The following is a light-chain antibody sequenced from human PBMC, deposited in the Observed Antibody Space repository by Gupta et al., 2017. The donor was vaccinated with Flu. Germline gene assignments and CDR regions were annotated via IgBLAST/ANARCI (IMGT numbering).Light chain of an antibody. CDR1: QSRVFSNGNTY. CDR2: NIY. V-gene: IGKV2-30*01. CDR3: MQDCQWLGT. J-gene: IGKJ1*01. Sequence: VVMPQAALALSLTIGRPTHISCRSSQSRVFSNGNTYWDWFQQRPGQSPRRLMHNIYKRDSGVPARFSGSGSGTDFTLTISRVEAEDVGVYYCMQDCQWLGTFGQGTKVEIK.